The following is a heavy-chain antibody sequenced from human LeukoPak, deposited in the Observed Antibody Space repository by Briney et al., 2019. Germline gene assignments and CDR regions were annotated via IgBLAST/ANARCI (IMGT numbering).Heavy chain of an antibody. J-gene: IGHJ4*02. V-gene: IGHV3-21*01. CDR3: ARDPWGTHAY. D-gene: IGHD3-16*01. CDR1: GFSSYS. Sequence: GGSLRLSCAASGFSSYSLNWVRQAPEKGLEWVSSISSGSDYIYYADSVKGRFTISRDNAKNSLCLQMNSLRAEDTAIYYCARDPWGTHAYWGQGTLVTVSS. CDR2: ISSGSDYI.